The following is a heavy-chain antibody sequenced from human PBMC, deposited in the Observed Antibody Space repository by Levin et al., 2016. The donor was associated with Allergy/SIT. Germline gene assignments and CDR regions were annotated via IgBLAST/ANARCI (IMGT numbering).Heavy chain of an antibody. J-gene: IGHJ6*02. V-gene: IGHV1-18*01. CDR2: ISAYNGNT. CDR3: ARVDGYYYGSGSYYNRTAGPDYYYYYGMDV. D-gene: IGHD3-10*01. Sequence: WVRQAPGQGLEWMGWISAYNGNTNYAQKLQGRVTMTTDTSTSTAYMELRSLRSDDTAVYYCARVDGYYYGSGSYYNRTAGPDYYYYYGMDVWGQGTTVTVSS.